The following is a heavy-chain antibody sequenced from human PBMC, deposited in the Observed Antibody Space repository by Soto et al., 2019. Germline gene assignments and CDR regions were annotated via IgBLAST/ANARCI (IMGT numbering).Heavy chain of an antibody. J-gene: IGHJ4*02. CDR2: IYYSGST. D-gene: IGHD3-16*01. Sequence: SETLSLTCTVSGGSISPYYWSWIRQPPGKGLEYIGYIYYSGSTNYNPSLKSRVTISVDTSKNQFSLKLSSVTAADTAAYYCARRNYDYIWETYYYFFDYWGQGALVTVSS. V-gene: IGHV4-59*08. CDR3: ARRNYDYIWETYYYFFDY. CDR1: GGSISPYY.